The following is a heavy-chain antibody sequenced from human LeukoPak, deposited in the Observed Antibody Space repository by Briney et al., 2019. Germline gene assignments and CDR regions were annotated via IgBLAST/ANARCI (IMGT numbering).Heavy chain of an antibody. Sequence: GGSLRLSCAASGFTFSSYAMHWVRQAPGKGLGGVAVISYDGSNKYYADSVKGRFTISRDNSKNTLYLQMNSLRAEDTAVYYCARARLPYYYYYGMDVWGQGTTVTVSS. J-gene: IGHJ6*02. CDR1: GFTFSSYA. CDR2: ISYDGSNK. V-gene: IGHV3-30-3*01. D-gene: IGHD6-25*01. CDR3: ARARLPYYYYYGMDV.